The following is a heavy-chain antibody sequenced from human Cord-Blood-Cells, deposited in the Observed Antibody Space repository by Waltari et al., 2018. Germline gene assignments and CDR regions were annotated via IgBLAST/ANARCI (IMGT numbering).Heavy chain of an antibody. CDR1: GGSFSGYY. Sequence: QVQLQQWGAGLLKPSETLSLTCAVYGGSFSGYYWSWIRQPPGKGLEWSGEINQSGSTNYNPSLKSRVTISVDTSKNQFSLKLSSVTAADTAVYYCARDIGAGNGLGYWGQGTLVTVSS. V-gene: IGHV4-34*01. D-gene: IGHD5-12*01. J-gene: IGHJ4*02. CDR3: ARDIGAGNGLGY. CDR2: INQSGST.